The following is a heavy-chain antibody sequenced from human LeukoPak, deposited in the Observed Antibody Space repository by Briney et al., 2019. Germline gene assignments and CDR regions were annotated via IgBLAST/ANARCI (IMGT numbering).Heavy chain of an antibody. V-gene: IGHV4-39*07. J-gene: IGHJ3*02. CDR3: ARDKVNYYGDGGWNAFDI. Sequence: SETLSLTCTVSGGSISSSSYYWGWIRQPPGKGLEWIGSIYYSGSTYYNPSLKSRVTISVGTSKNQFSLKLSSVTAADTAVYYCARDKVNYYGDGGWNAFDIWGQGTMVTVSS. CDR2: IYYSGST. D-gene: IGHD3-10*01. CDR1: GGSISSSSYY.